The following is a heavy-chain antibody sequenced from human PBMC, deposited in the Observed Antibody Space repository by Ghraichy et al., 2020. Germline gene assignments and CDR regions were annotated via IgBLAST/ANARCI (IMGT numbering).Heavy chain of an antibody. CDR2: IHYSGET. CDR3: ARHPEAENWFDP. Sequence: ETLSLTCIVSGGSITSGNYYWDWIRQPPGKGLEWLGNIHYSGETYYNPSLKSRLSFSVDTSKNQFSLRLSSVTAADTALYYCARHPEAENWFDPWGQGTLVTVSS. J-gene: IGHJ5*02. V-gene: IGHV4-39*01. D-gene: IGHD2/OR15-2a*01. CDR1: GGSITSGNYY.